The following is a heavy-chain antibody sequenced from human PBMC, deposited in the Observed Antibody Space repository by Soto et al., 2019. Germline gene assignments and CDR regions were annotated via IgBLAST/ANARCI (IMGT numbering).Heavy chain of an antibody. CDR3: ARAFHYGDYANYYYYGMDV. J-gene: IGHJ6*02. CDR2: IIPIFGTA. D-gene: IGHD4-17*01. CDR1: GGTFSSYA. Sequence: QVQLVQSGAEVKKPGSSVKVSCKASGGTFSSYAIRWVRQAPGQGLEWMGGIIPIFGTANYAQKFQGRVTITADESTSTAYMELSSLRSEDTAVYYCARAFHYGDYANYYYYGMDVWGQGTTVTVSS. V-gene: IGHV1-69*01.